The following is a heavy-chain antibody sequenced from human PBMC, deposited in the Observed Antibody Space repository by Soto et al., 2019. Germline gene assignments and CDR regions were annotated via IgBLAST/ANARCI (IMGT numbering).Heavy chain of an antibody. CDR3: AKGATMIVVVTDAFDI. D-gene: IGHD3-22*01. V-gene: IGHV3-23*01. CDR2: ISGSGGST. Sequence: GGSLRLSCAASGFTFSSYAMSWVRQAPGKGLEWVSAISGSGGSTYYADSVKGRFTISRDNTKNTLYLQMNSLRAEDTAVYYCAKGATMIVVVTDAFDIWGQGTMVTVSS. J-gene: IGHJ3*02. CDR1: GFTFSSYA.